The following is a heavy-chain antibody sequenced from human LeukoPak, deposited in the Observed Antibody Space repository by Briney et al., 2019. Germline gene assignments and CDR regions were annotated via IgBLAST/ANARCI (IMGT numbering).Heavy chain of an antibody. CDR3: ARDSSHYLGSSDY. Sequence: GGSLRLSCAASGFTFSSYGMHWVRQAPGKGLEWVSGISWNSGSIGYADSVKGRFTISRDNAKNSLYLQMNSLRAEDTAIYYCARDSSHYLGSSDYWGQGTLVTVSS. D-gene: IGHD6-6*01. J-gene: IGHJ4*02. V-gene: IGHV3-9*01. CDR2: ISWNSGSI. CDR1: GFTFSSYG.